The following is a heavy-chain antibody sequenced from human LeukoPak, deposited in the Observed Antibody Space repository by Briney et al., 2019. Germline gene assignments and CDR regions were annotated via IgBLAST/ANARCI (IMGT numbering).Heavy chain of an antibody. CDR2: ISYDGSNK. J-gene: IGHJ4*02. Sequence: QPGRSLRLSCAASGFTFSSYGMHWVRQAPGKGLEWVAVISYDGSNKYYAESVKGRFTISRDNSKNTLYLQMNSLRAEDTAVYYCAEGYGFDSSGSEHYFENWGQGILVTVSS. CDR1: GFTFSSYG. D-gene: IGHD3-22*01. CDR3: AEGYGFDSSGSEHYFEN. V-gene: IGHV3-30*18.